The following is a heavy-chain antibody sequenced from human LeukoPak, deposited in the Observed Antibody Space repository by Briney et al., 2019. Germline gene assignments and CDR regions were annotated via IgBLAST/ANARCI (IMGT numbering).Heavy chain of an antibody. D-gene: IGHD3-22*01. CDR1: GGTFSSYA. Sequence: ASVKVSCKASGGTFSSYAISWVRQAPGQGLEWMGGIIPIFGTANYAQKFQGRVTITADESTSTAYMELSSLRSEDTAVYYCARTLTYYYDSSGYYDPLGYWGQGTLVTVSS. V-gene: IGHV1-69*13. CDR2: IIPIFGTA. CDR3: ARTLTYYYDSSGYYDPLGY. J-gene: IGHJ4*02.